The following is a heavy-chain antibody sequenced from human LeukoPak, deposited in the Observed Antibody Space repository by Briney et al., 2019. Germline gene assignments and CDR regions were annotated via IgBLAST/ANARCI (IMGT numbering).Heavy chain of an antibody. J-gene: IGHJ3*02. V-gene: IGHV3-21*04. D-gene: IGHD6-13*01. CDR3: AKAASSWYLDAFDI. Sequence: PGGSLRLSCAASGFTFNSMNWVRQAPGKGLEWVSSISSRSSYIYYADSVKGRFTISRDNSKNTLYLQMNSLRAEDTAVYYCAKAASSWYLDAFDIWGQGTMVTVSS. CDR2: ISSRSSYI. CDR1: GFTFNS.